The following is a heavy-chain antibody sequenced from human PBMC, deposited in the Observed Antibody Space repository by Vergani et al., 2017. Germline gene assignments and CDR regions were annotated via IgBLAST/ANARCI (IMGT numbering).Heavy chain of an antibody. CDR1: GFTFSSYG. CDR2: IWYDGSNK. V-gene: IGHV3-33*01. CDR3: ARDTSDCLSTSCYPFFDY. J-gene: IGHJ4*02. D-gene: IGHD2-2*01. Sequence: VQLLESGGGVVQPGRSLRLSCAASGFTFSSYGMHWVRQAPGKGLEWVAVIWYDGSNKYYADSVKGRFTISRDNSKNTLYLQMNSLRAEDTAVYYCARDTSDCLSTSCYPFFDYWGQGTLVTVSS.